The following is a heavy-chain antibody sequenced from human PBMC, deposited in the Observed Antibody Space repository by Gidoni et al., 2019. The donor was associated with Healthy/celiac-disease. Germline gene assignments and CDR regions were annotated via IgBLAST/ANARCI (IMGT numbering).Heavy chain of an antibody. D-gene: IGHD6-19*01. CDR3: ARDGALPPPRSGWYLYFQH. CDR2: IKQDGSEK. CDR1: GFPFSSYL. J-gene: IGHJ1*01. V-gene: IGHV3-7*01. Sequence: EVQLVESGGGLVQPGGSLRLSCAASGFPFSSYLIPWVRPAPGKGLEWVANIKQDGSEKYYVDSVKGRFTISRDNAKNSLYLQMNSLRAEDTAVYYCARDGALPPPRSGWYLYFQHWGQGTLVTVSS.